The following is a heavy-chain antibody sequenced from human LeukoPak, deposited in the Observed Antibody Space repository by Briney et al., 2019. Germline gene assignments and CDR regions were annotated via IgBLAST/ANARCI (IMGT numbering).Heavy chain of an antibody. Sequence: GGSLRLSCAASGFTFSSYGMSWVRQAPGKGLEWVSAISGSGGSTYYADSVKGRFTISRDNSKNTLYLQMNSLRAEDTAVYYCARRGRYSSSWYWFDPWGQGTLVTVSS. D-gene: IGHD6-13*01. CDR2: ISGSGGST. CDR1: GFTFSSYG. J-gene: IGHJ5*02. V-gene: IGHV3-23*01. CDR3: ARRGRYSSSWYWFDP.